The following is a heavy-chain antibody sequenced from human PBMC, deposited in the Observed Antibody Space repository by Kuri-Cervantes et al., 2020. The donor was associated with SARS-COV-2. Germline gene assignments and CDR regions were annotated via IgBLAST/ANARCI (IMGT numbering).Heavy chain of an antibody. V-gene: IGHV4-30-4*08. Sequence: SETLSLTCTVSGGSLSSGDYYWPWVRQPPGKGLEWIGNIYYSGSAFYNPSLKSRVTISVDTSKNQFSLKLSSVTAADTAVYYCARQGLETPYNWFDPWGQGTLVTVSS. CDR3: ARQGLETPYNWFDP. J-gene: IGHJ5*02. CDR1: GGSLSSGDYY. D-gene: IGHD1-1*01. CDR2: IYYSGSA.